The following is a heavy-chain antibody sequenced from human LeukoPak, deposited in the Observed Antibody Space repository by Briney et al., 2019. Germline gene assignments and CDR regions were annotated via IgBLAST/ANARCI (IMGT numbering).Heavy chain of an antibody. CDR2: IYYSGNT. Sequence: PSETLSLTCTVSGGSISSSSYYWGWVRQAPGKGLEWIGSIYYSGNTYYNPSLKSRVTISVDTSKNHFSLNLNSVTAADTAVYYCASGQPPNNGYYTSMLSTWGQGTLVTVSS. J-gene: IGHJ4*02. D-gene: IGHD3-22*01. CDR3: ASGQPPNNGYYTSMLST. V-gene: IGHV4-39*02. CDR1: GGSISSSSYY.